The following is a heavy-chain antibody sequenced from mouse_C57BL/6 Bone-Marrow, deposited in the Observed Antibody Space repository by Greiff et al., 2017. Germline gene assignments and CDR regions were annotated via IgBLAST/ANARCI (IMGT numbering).Heavy chain of an antibody. V-gene: IGHV5-16*01. CDR3: ARGDYYGRVFDY. CDR1: GFTFSDYY. J-gene: IGHJ2*01. D-gene: IGHD1-1*01. Sequence: DVKLVESEGGLVQPGSSMKLSCTASGFTFSDYYMAWVRQVPEKGLEWVANINYDGSSTYYLDSLKSRFIISIDNAKNILYLQMSSLKSEDTATYYWARGDYYGRVFDYWGQGTTLTVSS. CDR2: INYDGSST.